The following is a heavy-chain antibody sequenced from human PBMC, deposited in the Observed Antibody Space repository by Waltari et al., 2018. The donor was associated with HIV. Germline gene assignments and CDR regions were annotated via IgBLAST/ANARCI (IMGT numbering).Heavy chain of an antibody. J-gene: IGHJ4*02. D-gene: IGHD6-19*01. CDR1: GGTFSGYH. V-gene: IGHV4-34*02. CDR2: INHSGST. Sequence: QVQLQQWGAGLLTPSETLSLTCAVYGGTFSGYHWSWIRQTPGKGLEWIGEINHSGSTNYNPSLKSRITMSIDTSKNQFSLKLRSVTAADTTVYYCARAIAVASTGVFDYWGQGTLVTVSS. CDR3: ARAIAVASTGVFDY.